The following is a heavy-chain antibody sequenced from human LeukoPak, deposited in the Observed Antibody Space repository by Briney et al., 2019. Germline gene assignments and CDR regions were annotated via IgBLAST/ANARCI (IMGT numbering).Heavy chain of an antibody. CDR3: ARRAGDYSHPYDY. CDR1: GFTFSSYG. D-gene: IGHD3-22*01. J-gene: IGHJ4*02. CDR2: ISGSGGST. Sequence: GGSLRLSCAASGFTFSSYGMSWVRQAPGKGLEWVSAISGSGGSTHYSDSVKGRFTISRDNSKNTLYLQMNSLRAEDTAVYYCARRAGDYSHPYDYWGQGTLVTVSS. V-gene: IGHV3-23*01.